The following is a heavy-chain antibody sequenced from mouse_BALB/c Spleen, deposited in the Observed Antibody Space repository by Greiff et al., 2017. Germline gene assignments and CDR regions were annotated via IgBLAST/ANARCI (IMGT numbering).Heavy chain of an antibody. CDR1: GFTFSSYA. V-gene: IGHV5-6-5*01. CDR3: ARDYYGNSNY. CDR2: ISSGGST. J-gene: IGHJ4*01. Sequence: DVMLVESGGGLVKPGGSLKLSCAASGFTFSSYAMSWVRQTPEKRLEWVASISSGGSTYYPDSVKGRFTISRDNARNILYLQMSSLRSEDTAMYYCARDYYGNSNYWGQGTSVTVSS. D-gene: IGHD2-1*01.